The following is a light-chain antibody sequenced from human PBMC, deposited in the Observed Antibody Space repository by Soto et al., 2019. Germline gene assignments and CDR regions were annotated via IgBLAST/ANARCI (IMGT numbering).Light chain of an antibody. Sequence: EIPMRQSPATLSVSPGERATLSCRASQSVSSNLPWYQQKPGQSPRLLIYGASTRATGTPARFSGSGSGTEFTLTISSLQSEDFAGYYCQQYNNWSPFTFGPGTKVHI. V-gene: IGKV3-15*01. CDR2: GAS. J-gene: IGKJ3*01. CDR1: QSVSSN. CDR3: QQYNNWSPFT.